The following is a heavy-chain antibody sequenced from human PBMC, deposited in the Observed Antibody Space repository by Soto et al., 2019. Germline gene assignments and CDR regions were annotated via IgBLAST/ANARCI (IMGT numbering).Heavy chain of an antibody. Sequence: PSETLSLTCTVSGGSISNSYWSWIRQPPGKGLEWIGYIYYSGITNYNPSLKSRVTISVDTSKNQFSLKLSSVTAADTAVYYCARYKSNYYYGMDVWGQGTTVTVSS. CDR1: GGSISNSY. D-gene: IGHD1-20*01. J-gene: IGHJ6*02. CDR3: ARYKSNYYYGMDV. CDR2: IYYSGIT. V-gene: IGHV4-59*01.